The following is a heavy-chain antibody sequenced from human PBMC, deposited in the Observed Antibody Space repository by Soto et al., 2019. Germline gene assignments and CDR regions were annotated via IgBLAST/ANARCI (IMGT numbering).Heavy chain of an antibody. CDR1: GYTFTGYY. D-gene: IGHD3-16*01. V-gene: IGHV1-2*04. CDR3: AREKGDKPFDY. Sequence: ASVKVSCKASGYTFTGYYMHWVRQAPGQGLEWTGWINPNSGGTNYAQKFQGWVTMTRDTSISTAYMELSRLRSDDTAVYYCAREKGDKPFDYWGQGTLVTVSS. J-gene: IGHJ4*02. CDR2: INPNSGGT.